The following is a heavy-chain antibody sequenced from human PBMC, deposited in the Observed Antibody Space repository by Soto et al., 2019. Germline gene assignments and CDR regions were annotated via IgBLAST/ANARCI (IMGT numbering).Heavy chain of an antibody. CDR1: GFTFSSYG. V-gene: IGHV3-33*01. J-gene: IGHJ4*02. D-gene: IGHD4-17*01. Sequence: QVQLVESGGGVVQPGRSLRLSCAASGFTFSSYGMHWVRQATGKGLEWVAVIWYDGTNIYYADSVKGRFTISRDNSKKPLYLQMNSLRAEDTAVYYCARGYGVFDYWGQGTLVTVS. CDR2: IWYDGTNI. CDR3: ARGYGVFDY.